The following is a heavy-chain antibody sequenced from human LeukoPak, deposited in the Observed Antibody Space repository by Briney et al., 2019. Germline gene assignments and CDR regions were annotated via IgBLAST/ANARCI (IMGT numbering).Heavy chain of an antibody. V-gene: IGHV3-11*01. CDR3: ARVASVPADYFDY. D-gene: IGHD1-1*01. CDR2: ISSSGSTI. J-gene: IGHJ4*02. Sequence: GGSLRLSCAASGFTFSDYYMSWIRQAPGKGLEWVSYISSSGSTIYYADSVKGRFTISRDNAKNSLYLQVNSLRAEDTAVYYCARVASVPADYFDYWGQGTLVTVSS. CDR1: GFTFSDYY.